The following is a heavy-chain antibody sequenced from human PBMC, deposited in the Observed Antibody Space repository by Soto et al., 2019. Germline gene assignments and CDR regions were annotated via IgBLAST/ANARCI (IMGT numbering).Heavy chain of an antibody. V-gene: IGHV1-8*01. J-gene: IGHJ5*02. CDR1: GYTFTSYD. CDR2: MNPNSGNT. CDR3: ARGVKYGDYSRWCDP. Sequence: QVQLVQSGAEVKKPGASVKVSCKASGYTFTSYDINWVRQATGQGLEYLGWMNPNSGNTGYVPKFQGRVTMTRNTSISTAYMELSRLRSEDTAVYYCARGVKYGDYSRWCDPWGQGTLVTVSS. D-gene: IGHD4-17*01.